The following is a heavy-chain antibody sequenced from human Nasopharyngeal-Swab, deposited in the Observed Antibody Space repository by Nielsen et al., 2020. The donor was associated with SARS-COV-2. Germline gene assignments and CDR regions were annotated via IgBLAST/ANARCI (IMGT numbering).Heavy chain of an antibody. D-gene: IGHD3-16*02. CDR2: INPSGGST. Sequence: ASVKVSCKASGYTFTSYYMHWVRQAPGQGLEWMGIINPSGGSTSYAQKFQGRVTMTRDTSTSTVYMELSSLRSEDTAVYYCARGFFGRLGELSFGYGDYGWFDSWGQGTLVTVSS. J-gene: IGHJ5*01. CDR1: GYTFTSYY. CDR3: ARGFFGRLGELSFGYGDYGWFDS. V-gene: IGHV1-46*01.